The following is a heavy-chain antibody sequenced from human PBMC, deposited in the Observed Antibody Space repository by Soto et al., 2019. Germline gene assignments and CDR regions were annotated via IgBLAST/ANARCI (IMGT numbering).Heavy chain of an antibody. CDR2: ISGSGGST. V-gene: IGHV3-23*01. Sequence: GGSLRLSCAASGFTFSSYAMSWVRQAPGKGLEWVSAISGSGGSTYYADFVKGRFTISRDNSKNTMYLQMNSLRAEDTAVYYSAKDVLTSPRSFDIWGQGTMVTVSS. J-gene: IGHJ3*02. CDR1: GFTFSSYA. D-gene: IGHD3-16*01. CDR3: AKDVLTSPRSFDI.